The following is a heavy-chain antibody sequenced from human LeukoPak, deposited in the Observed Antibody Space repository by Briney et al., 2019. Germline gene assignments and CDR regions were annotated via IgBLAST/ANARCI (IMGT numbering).Heavy chain of an antibody. Sequence: GGSLRLSCAASGFTFSSYSMNWVRQPPGKGLEWVSVISVSGGSSNYGDSVKGRFTVSRDNCKNTLYLQMNSLRVEDTAIYYCAKAKDYYGSGSYPDYWGQGTLVTVSP. CDR2: ISVSGGSS. CDR1: GFTFSSYS. J-gene: IGHJ4*02. V-gene: IGHV3-23*01. D-gene: IGHD3-10*01. CDR3: AKAKDYYGSGSYPDY.